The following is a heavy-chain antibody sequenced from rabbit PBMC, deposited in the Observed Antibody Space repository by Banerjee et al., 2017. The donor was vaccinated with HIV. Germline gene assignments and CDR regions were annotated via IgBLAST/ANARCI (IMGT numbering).Heavy chain of an antibody. V-gene: IGHV1S40*01. CDR1: GFDFNVNS. D-gene: IGHD5-1*01. CDR2: IYTGDGNT. J-gene: IGHJ6*01. CDR3: ARGWNSVDL. Sequence: QSLEESGGGLVQPEGSLTLTCKASGFDFNVNSMCWVRQAPGKGLEWIACIYTGDGNTYYASWAKGRFTISKTSSTTVTLQMTSLTGADTATYFCARGWNSVDLWGPGTLVTVS.